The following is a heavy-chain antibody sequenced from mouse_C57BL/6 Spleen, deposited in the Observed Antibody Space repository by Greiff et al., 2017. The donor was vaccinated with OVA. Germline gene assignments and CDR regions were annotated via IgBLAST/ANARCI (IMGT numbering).Heavy chain of an antibody. J-gene: IGHJ2*01. CDR1: GFSLTCYG. V-gene: IGHV2-2*01. Sequence: VQGVESGPGLVQPSQSLSITCPVSGFSLTCYGVHWVRQSPGKGLEWLGVIWCGGSTDYNAAFISRLSISKDNSKSQVFFKMNSLQADETAIYYCARKGETGSHFDYWGQGTTLTVSS. CDR2: IWCGGST. CDR3: ARKGETGSHFDY. D-gene: IGHD4-1*01.